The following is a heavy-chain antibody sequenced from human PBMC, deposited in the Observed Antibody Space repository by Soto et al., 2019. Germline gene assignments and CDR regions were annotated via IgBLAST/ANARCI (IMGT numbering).Heavy chain of an antibody. D-gene: IGHD6-19*01. CDR2: IDPSDSYT. CDR3: AGSPPRKQWLVKRQYYYGMDV. Sequence: GESLKISCKGSGYSFTSYWISWVRQMPGKGLEGMGRIDPSDSYTNYSPSFQGHVTISADKSISTAYLQWSSLKASDTAMYYCAGSPPRKQWLVKRQYYYGMDVWGQGTTVTVSS. J-gene: IGHJ6*02. CDR1: GYSFTSYW. V-gene: IGHV5-10-1*01.